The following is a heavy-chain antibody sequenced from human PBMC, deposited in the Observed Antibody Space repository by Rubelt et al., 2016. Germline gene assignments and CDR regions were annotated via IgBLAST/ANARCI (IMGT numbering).Heavy chain of an antibody. CDR3: ARERSI. CDR1: GFTFSDYS. CDR2: IYAGGGT. V-gene: IGHV3-66*01. Sequence: EVQLVESGGGLVKPGGSLRLSCAASGFTFSDYSMNWVRQAPGKGLEWVSVIYAGGGTYYADSVKGRFTIPRDNSKNTVYLQMNSLRAEDTAGYYCARERSIWGQRTLVTVSS. J-gene: IGHJ4*02.